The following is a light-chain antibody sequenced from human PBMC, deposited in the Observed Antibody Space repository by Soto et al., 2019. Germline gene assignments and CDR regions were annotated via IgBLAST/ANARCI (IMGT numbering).Light chain of an antibody. J-gene: IGKJ3*01. CDR2: WAS. CDR1: QSISYTSNNKNY. Sequence: DIVMTQSPDSLAVSLGERATINCKSSQSISYTSNNKNYLTWYQQKPGQPPKLLIYWASIRESGVPDRFSGSGSGTDFTLTMSNLQAEDVAVYYCQQYYSSPFTFGPGTKVDIK. V-gene: IGKV4-1*01. CDR3: QQYYSSPFT.